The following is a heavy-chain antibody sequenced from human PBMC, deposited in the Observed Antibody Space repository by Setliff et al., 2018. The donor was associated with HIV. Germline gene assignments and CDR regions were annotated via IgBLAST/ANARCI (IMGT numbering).Heavy chain of an antibody. J-gene: IGHJ4*02. Sequence: GESLKISCAASGFTFSSYEMNWVRQAPGKGLEWVSVIYSGGNTYYADSVKGRFTISRDNSKNTLYLQMNSLRAEDTAVYYCAREDGMGGYFDYWGQGTLVTVSS. V-gene: IGHV3-66*01. CDR2: IYSGGNT. CDR1: GFTFSSYE. D-gene: IGHD3-16*01. CDR3: AREDGMGGYFDY.